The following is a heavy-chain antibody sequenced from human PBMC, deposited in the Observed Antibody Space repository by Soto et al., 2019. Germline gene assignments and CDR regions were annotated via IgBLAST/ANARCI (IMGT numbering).Heavy chain of an antibody. Sequence: SETLSLTCAVYGGSFSGYDWSWIRQPPGKGLEWIGEINHSGSTNYNPSLKSRVTISVDTSKNQFSLKLSSVTAADTAVYYCARGRLGSGWYRLLARWFDPWGQGTLVTVSS. V-gene: IGHV4-34*01. CDR3: ARGRLGSGWYRLLARWFDP. D-gene: IGHD6-19*01. CDR2: INHSGST. CDR1: GGSFSGYD. J-gene: IGHJ5*02.